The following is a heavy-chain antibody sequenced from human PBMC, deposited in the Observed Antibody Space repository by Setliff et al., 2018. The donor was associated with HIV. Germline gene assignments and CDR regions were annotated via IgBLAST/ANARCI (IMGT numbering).Heavy chain of an antibody. CDR3: AKDPHIVGRLQYFDWPSYAMDV. CDR1: GFTFSSYA. CDR2: ISRSGSDT. J-gene: IGHJ6*02. V-gene: IGHV3-23*01. Sequence: GGSLRLSCAASGFTFSSYAMTWVRQAPGKGLEWVSSISRSGSDTFYSDSVKGRFTISRDNSKNTVYLQMNSLRAENTAVYYCAKDPHIVGRLQYFDWPSYAMDVWGQGTTVTVSS. D-gene: IGHD3-9*01.